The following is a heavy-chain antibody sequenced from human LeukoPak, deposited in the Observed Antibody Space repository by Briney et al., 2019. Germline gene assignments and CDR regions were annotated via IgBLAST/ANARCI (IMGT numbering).Heavy chain of an antibody. D-gene: IGHD6-6*01. Sequence: SETLSLTCTVSGGSISSSDYYWGWIRQPPGKGLEWIGIIYYSGSTYYNPSLESRVTISVDTSQNQFSLKWSSVIAADTALYYCARLNVGTARYDFDYWGQGALVTVSS. J-gene: IGHJ4*02. CDR1: GGSISSSDYY. CDR2: IYYSGST. V-gene: IGHV4-39*01. CDR3: ARLNVGTARYDFDY.